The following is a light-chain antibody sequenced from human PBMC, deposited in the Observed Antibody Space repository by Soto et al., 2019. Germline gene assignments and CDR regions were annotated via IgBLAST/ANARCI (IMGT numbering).Light chain of an antibody. V-gene: IGKV3-15*01. CDR1: ESISDN. J-gene: IGKJ1*01. Sequence: EIVMTQSPATLSVSPGERATLSCRASESISDNLAWYKQKTGQAPRLLIYGASTRATIIAARFSGSGSGTESNIIISSLKSEDFAAYCCQQYNTAWTFGQGTKVEIK. CDR3: QQYNTAWT. CDR2: GAS.